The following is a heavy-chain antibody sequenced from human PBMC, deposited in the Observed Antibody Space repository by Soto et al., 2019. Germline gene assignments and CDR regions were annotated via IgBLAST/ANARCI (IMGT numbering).Heavy chain of an antibody. Sequence: ASVKVSCKASGGTFSSYTISWVRQAPGQGLEWMGRIIPILGIANYAQKFQGRVTITTDTSTSTAYMELRSLRSDDTAVYYCARESFYDILTGYYLFDYWGQGTLVTVSS. J-gene: IGHJ4*02. D-gene: IGHD3-9*01. CDR1: GGTFSSYT. CDR2: IIPILGIA. CDR3: ARESFYDILTGYYLFDY. V-gene: IGHV1-69*04.